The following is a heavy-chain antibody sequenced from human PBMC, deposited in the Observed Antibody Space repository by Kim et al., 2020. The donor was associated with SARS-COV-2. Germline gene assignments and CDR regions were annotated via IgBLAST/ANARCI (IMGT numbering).Heavy chain of an antibody. D-gene: IGHD5-12*01. CDR2: INPNSGGT. J-gene: IGHJ4*02. Sequence: ASVKVSCKASGYTFTGYYMHWVRQAPGQGLEWMGWINPNSGGTNYAQKFQGWVTMTRDTSISTAYMELSRLRSDDTAVYYCARDMGGVDHSGCAYWGQGTLVTVSS. CDR1: GYTFTGYY. CDR3: ARDMGGVDHSGCAY. V-gene: IGHV1-2*04.